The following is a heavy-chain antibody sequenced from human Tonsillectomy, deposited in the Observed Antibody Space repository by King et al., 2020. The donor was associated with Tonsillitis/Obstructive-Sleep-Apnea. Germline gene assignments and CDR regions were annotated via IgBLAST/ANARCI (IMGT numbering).Heavy chain of an antibody. CDR2: LSWNSGTL. D-gene: IGHD3-3*01. CDR1: GFTFDDYA. Sequence: VQLVESGGGLVQPGRSLRLSCVASGFTFDDYAMHWVRQAPGKGLEWVSGLSWNSGTLGYADSVQGRFTISRDNAKNSLYLQMNSLGAEDTAFYYCAKDKARFLEWWGTHSVDYWGQGTLVTVSS. J-gene: IGHJ4*02. V-gene: IGHV3-9*01. CDR3: AKDKARFLEWWGTHSVDY.